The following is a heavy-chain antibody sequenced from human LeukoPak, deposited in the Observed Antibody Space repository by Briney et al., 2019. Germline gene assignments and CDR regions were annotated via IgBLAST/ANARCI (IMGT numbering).Heavy chain of an antibody. D-gene: IGHD3-10*01. CDR3: ARDIYGSGSYYAY. J-gene: IGHJ4*02. Sequence: PGGSLRLSCAASGFTFSSYSMNWVRQAPGKGLEWVSSISSSSSYIYYADSVKGRFTTSRDNAKNSLYLQMNSLRAEDTAVYYCARDIYGSGSYYAYWGQGTLVTVSS. CDR1: GFTFSSYS. CDR2: ISSSSSYI. V-gene: IGHV3-21*01.